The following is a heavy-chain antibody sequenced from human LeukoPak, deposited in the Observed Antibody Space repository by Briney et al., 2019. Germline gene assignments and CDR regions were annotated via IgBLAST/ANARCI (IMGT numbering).Heavy chain of an antibody. J-gene: IGHJ4*02. D-gene: IGHD4-11*01. Sequence: GGSLRLSCAASGFTFSSYGMHWVRQAPGKGLQWVAVISYDGDTIHYADSVKGRFIISRDTSKNTLYLQMNSLRPEDTAVYYCARSGGLQKFDYWGQGTLVTVSS. CDR2: ISYDGDTI. CDR3: ARSGGLQKFDY. V-gene: IGHV3-30*19. CDR1: GFTFSSYG.